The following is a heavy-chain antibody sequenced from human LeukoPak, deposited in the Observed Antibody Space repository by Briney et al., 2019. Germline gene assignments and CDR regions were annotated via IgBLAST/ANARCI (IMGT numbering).Heavy chain of an antibody. J-gene: IGHJ6*02. D-gene: IGHD3-10*01. CDR2: IYYSGTT. Sequence: SETLSLTCTVSGGSISNFYWSWIRQPPGKGLEWIGYIYYSGTTKYNPSLKSRVTISVDTSKNQFSLKLNSVTAADTAVYYCARVRAGEPGGMDVWGQGTTVTVSS. CDR1: GGSISNFY. V-gene: IGHV4-59*01. CDR3: ARVRAGEPGGMDV.